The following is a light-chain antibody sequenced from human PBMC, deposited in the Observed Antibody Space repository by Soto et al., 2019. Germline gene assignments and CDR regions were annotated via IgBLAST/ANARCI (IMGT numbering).Light chain of an antibody. V-gene: IGKV3-20*01. CDR1: QSVSSSD. Sequence: EIVLTQSPGTLSLSPGESATLSCRASQSVSSSDLAWYLQKSGQAPRLLIYAASSRATGIPDRFSGSGSGTDFSLTISRLEPEDFALFYCQQYYNWPLTFGQGTKVEIK. CDR3: QQYYNWPLT. CDR2: AAS. J-gene: IGKJ1*01.